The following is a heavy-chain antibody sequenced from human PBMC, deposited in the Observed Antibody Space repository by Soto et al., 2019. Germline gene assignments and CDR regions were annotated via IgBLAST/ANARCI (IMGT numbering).Heavy chain of an antibody. CDR3: ARGPRSRLPGYYYGSGSWDY. V-gene: IGHV4-34*01. J-gene: IGHJ4*02. Sequence: SETLSLTCAVYGGSFSGYYWSWIRQPPGKGLEWIGEINHSGSTNYNPSLKSRVTISVDTSKNQFSLKLSSVTAADTAVYYCARGPRSRLPGYYYGSGSWDYWGQGTLVTVSS. CDR2: INHSGST. CDR1: GGSFSGYY. D-gene: IGHD3-10*01.